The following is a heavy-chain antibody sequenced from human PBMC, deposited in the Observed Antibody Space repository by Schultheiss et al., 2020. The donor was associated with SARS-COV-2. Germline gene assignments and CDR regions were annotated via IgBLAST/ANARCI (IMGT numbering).Heavy chain of an antibody. CDR1: GFPFSDYY. CDR2: INWNGGST. J-gene: IGHJ3*02. CDR3: ARTTTVTTYDAFDI. V-gene: IGHV3-20*04. D-gene: IGHD4-17*01. Sequence: GGSLRLSCAASGFPFSDYYMSGVRQAPGKGLEWVSGINWNGGSTGYADSVKGRFTISRDNAKNSLYLQMNSLRAEDTALYYCARTTTVTTYDAFDIWGQGTMVTVSS.